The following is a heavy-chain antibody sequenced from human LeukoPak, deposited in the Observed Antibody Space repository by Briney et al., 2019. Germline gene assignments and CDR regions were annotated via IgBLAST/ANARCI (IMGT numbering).Heavy chain of an antibody. J-gene: IGHJ6*03. CDR2: IYASGSI. Sequence: KAAETLSLTCSVSGGSITNFFWTWIRQPAGKVMEYIGRIYASGSIDYNPSLKSRVTMSVDTSNSQFSLNLTSVTAADTALYFCARSARFNYFYMDVWGKGTSVTVSS. CDR1: GGSITNFF. V-gene: IGHV4-4*07. CDR3: ARSARFNYFYMDV. D-gene: IGHD2-15*01.